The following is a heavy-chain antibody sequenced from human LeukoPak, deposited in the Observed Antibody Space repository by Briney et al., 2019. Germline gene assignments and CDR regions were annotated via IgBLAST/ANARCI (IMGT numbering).Heavy chain of an antibody. V-gene: IGHV4-30-4*01. CDR3: ARGLRGWLDAFDI. J-gene: IGHJ3*02. Sequence: SQTLSLTCTVSGGSISSGDYYWSWIRQPPGKGLEWIGYIYYSGSTNYNPSLKSRVTISVDTSKNQFSLELSSVTAADTAVYYCARGLRGWLDAFDIWGQGTMVTVSS. CDR1: GGSISSGDYY. CDR2: IYYSGST. D-gene: IGHD6-19*01.